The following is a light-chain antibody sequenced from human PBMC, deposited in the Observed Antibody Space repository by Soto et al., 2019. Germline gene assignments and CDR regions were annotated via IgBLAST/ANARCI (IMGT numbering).Light chain of an antibody. CDR1: QGIINY. CDR2: AAS. CDR3: QQYGSSPKT. J-gene: IGKJ1*01. Sequence: IQLTQSPSSLSASVGDRVTITCRASQGIINYLAWYQQKPGKAPKLLIYAASTRATGIPDRFSGSGSGTDFTLTINRFEPEDFAVYYCQQYGSSPKTFGQGTKVEIK. V-gene: IGKV1-9*01.